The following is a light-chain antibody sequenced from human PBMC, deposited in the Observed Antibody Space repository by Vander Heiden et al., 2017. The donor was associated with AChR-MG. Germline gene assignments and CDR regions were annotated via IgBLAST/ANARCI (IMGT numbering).Light chain of an antibody. CDR3: QNEGSSPWT. CDR1: QSLNSIY. Sequence: EIVLTQSPGTLSLSPGERATLSCRASQSLNSIYLAWYQQKPGQPPRLLMYDISRRATGFPDRFSNSGSGTDFTLTISRLEPEDFAVYYCQNEGSSPWTFGQGTKVEIK. J-gene: IGKJ1*01. V-gene: IGKV3-20*01. CDR2: DIS.